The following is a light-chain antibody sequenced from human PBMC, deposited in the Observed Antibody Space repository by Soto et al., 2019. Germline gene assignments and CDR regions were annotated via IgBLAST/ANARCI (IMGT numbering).Light chain of an antibody. CDR1: QDINSY. V-gene: IGKV1-9*01. CDR2: EAS. J-gene: IGKJ4*01. Sequence: DIQLTQSPSSLSASIGDRVTITCRASQDINSYLAWYQQKPGKARNLLIYEASILQRGVPSRFSGSNSGTDFTLTISSLQAEDFATYYCQQTRSYPSTFGGGTKVDIK. CDR3: QQTRSYPST.